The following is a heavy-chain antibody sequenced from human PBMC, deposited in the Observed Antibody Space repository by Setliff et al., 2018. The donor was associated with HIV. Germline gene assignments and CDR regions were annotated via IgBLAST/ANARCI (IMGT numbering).Heavy chain of an antibody. CDR1: TFSLGSYS. CDR2: ISSSGSCI. D-gene: IGHD7-27*01. J-gene: IGHJ4*02. Sequence: SGGSLRLSCVSSTFSLGSYSMNWVRQAPGKGLEWVSSISSSGSCIFYADSLQGRFTISRDNVGNSVFLQMNNLRLDDTAIYYCATNFSTFDYWGQGVLVTVSS. CDR3: ATNFSTFDY. V-gene: IGHV3-21*01.